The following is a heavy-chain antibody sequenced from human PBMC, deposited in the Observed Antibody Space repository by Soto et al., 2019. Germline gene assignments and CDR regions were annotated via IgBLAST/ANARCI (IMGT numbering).Heavy chain of an antibody. CDR2: ISANGQGI. J-gene: IGHJ4*02. V-gene: IGHV3-23*01. CDR1: GFTFTYYA. D-gene: IGHD2-2*01. Sequence: LRLSCTASGFTFTYYAFSWVRQAPGKGLEWVSAISANGQGIYYADSVRGRFTISRDNSKNTVFLHMDSLRAEDTAVYYCAKDRDYPRDQFHYWGQGTLVTVSS. CDR3: AKDRDYPRDQFHY.